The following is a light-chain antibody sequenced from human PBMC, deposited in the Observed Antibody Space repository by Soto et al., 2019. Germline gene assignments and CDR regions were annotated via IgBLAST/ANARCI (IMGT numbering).Light chain of an antibody. Sequence: DIQMTQSPSSLSASVGDRVTMTCRASQSISSNLNWYQQKPGKAPKLLIYKASTLKSGVPSRFSGSGSGTEFTLTISSLQPDDFATYYCQQSYSTPLTFGQGTKVDIK. CDR3: QQSYSTPLT. V-gene: IGKV1-39*01. CDR1: QSISSN. CDR2: KAS. J-gene: IGKJ1*01.